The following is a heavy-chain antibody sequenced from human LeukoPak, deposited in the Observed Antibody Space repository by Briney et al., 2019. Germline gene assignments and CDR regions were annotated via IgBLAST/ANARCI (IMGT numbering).Heavy chain of an antibody. V-gene: IGHV4-34*01. J-gene: IGHJ6*03. CDR2: INHSGST. CDR3: ARCGGGNWSGYFYYYYYMDV. D-gene: IGHD3-3*01. CDR1: GGSFSGYY. Sequence: KTSETLSLTCAVYGGSFSGYYWSWIRQPPGKGLEWIGEINHSGSTNYNPSLKSRVTISVDTSKNQFSLKLSSVTAADTAVYYRARCGGGNWSGYFYYYYYMDVWGKGTTVTVSS.